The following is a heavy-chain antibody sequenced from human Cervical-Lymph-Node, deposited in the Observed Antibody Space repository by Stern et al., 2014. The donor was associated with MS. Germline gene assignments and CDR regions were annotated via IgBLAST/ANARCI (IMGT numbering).Heavy chain of an antibody. CDR1: GFTFSSYS. D-gene: IGHD3-10*01. CDR3: ARSPRITMVRGVKYYFDY. CDR2: ISSSSSYI. J-gene: IGHJ4*02. Sequence: EVQLVESGGGLVKPGGSLRLSCAASGFTFSSYSMNWVRQAPGKGLEWVSSISSSSSYIYYADSVKGRFTISRDNAKNSLYLQMNSLRAEDTAVYYCARSPRITMVRGVKYYFDYWGQGTLVTVSS. V-gene: IGHV3-21*01.